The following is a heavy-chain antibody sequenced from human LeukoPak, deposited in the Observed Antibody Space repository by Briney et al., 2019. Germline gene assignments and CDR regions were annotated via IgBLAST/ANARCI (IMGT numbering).Heavy chain of an antibody. CDR1: GFTFSNYW. J-gene: IGHJ4*02. V-gene: IGHV3-7*01. D-gene: IGHD2-2*01. CDR2: INQDGTGK. Sequence: GGSLRLSCAASGFTFSNYWMNWVRQAPGRGREWVSNINQDGTGKYYVDSVKGRFTISRDNAKSSLYLHMNSLRAEDTAVYYCVRDGAPDAPCSSTSCAICWGPGTLVTVSS. CDR3: VRDGAPDAPCSSTSCAIC.